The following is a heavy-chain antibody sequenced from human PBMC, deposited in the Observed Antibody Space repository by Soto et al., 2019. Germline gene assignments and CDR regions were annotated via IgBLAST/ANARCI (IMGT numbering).Heavy chain of an antibody. J-gene: IGHJ4*02. CDR2: ISSSSTST. CDR1: GFTFSTFT. CDR3: ARDEIQIWSFVGSFDY. Sequence: PGGSLRLSCSGSGFTFSTFTMNWVRQAPGKGLEWVSFISSSSTSTYYADSVKGRFTISRDDAKNSLYLQMDSLQVEDTAVYYCARDEIQIWSFVGSFDYWGQGTLVTAPQ. V-gene: IGHV3-48*01. D-gene: IGHD5-18*01.